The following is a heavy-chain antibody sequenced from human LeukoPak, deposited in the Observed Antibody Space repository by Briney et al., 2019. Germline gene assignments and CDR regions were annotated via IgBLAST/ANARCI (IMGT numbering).Heavy chain of an antibody. D-gene: IGHD3-10*01. CDR2: IIPILGIA. Sequence: ASVKVSCKASGYTFTSYAMHWVRQAPGQGLEWMGRIIPILGIANYAQKFQGRVTITADKSTSTAYMELSSLRSEDTAVYYCAIGDDGSGGYYFDYWGQGTLVTVSS. J-gene: IGHJ4*02. CDR3: AIGDDGSGGYYFDY. CDR1: GYTFTSYA. V-gene: IGHV1-69*04.